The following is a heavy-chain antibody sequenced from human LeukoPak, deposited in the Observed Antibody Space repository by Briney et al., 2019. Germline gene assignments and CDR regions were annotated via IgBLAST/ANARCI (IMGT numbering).Heavy chain of an antibody. Sequence: QPGGSLRLSCAASGFTFSSYSMNWVRQAPGKGLEWVSYISSSGSTIYYADSVRGRFTISRDNAKNSLYLQMNSLRAEDTAVYYCARVRGWGYCSDYWGQGTLVTVSS. V-gene: IGHV3-48*04. D-gene: IGHD2-15*01. CDR2: ISSSGSTI. CDR3: ARVRGWGYCSDY. J-gene: IGHJ4*02. CDR1: GFTFSSYS.